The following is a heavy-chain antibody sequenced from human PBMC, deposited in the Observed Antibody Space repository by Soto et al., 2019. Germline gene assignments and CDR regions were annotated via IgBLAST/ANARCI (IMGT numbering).Heavy chain of an antibody. V-gene: IGHV3-7*01. Sequence: EVQLVESGGGLVQPGGSLRLTCAASGFTFSSYWMSWVRQAPGKGLEWVANIKQDGSEKYYVDSVKGRFTISRDNAKNSLYLQMNSLRAEDTAVYYCARENHTLFYYYYGSGSYYKLTYYFDYWGQGTLVTVSS. CDR3: ARENHTLFYYYYGSGSYYKLTYYFDY. CDR1: GFTFSSYW. CDR2: IKQDGSEK. J-gene: IGHJ4*02. D-gene: IGHD3-10*01.